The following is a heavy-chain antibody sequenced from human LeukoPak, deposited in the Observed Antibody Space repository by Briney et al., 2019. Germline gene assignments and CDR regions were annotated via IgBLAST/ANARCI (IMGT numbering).Heavy chain of an antibody. CDR2: ISYDGSNK. J-gene: IGHJ4*02. D-gene: IGHD4-17*01. CDR3: AREYYGDHPRDY. Sequence: GGSLRLSCAASGFTFSSYAMLWVRQAPGQGLEWVAVISYDGSNKYYADSVKGRFTISRDNSKNTLYQQMNSLRAEDTAVYCCAREYYGDHPRDYGGQGTLVTVSS. V-gene: IGHV3-30*04. CDR1: GFTFSSYA.